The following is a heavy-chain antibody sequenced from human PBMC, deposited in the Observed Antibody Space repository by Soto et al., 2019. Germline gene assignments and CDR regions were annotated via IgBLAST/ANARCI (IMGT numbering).Heavy chain of an antibody. Sequence: QVQLQQWGAGLVKPSETLSLSCAVYGQSFSGHSWAWIRQPPGKGLEWIGEISESGSTYYNPSLKSRVTISTDTSKNQSSLKLNSVTAADTAEYFCARGSGIVALPGELEDVNYDFWGQGTLVNVSS. CDR1: GQSFSGHS. J-gene: IGHJ4*02. D-gene: IGHD5-12*01. CDR2: ISESGST. V-gene: IGHV4-34*01. CDR3: ARGSGIVALPGELEDVNYDF.